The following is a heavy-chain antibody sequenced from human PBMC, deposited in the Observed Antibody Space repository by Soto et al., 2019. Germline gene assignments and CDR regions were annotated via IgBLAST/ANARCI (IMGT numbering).Heavy chain of an antibody. CDR1: GYTFTSYY. V-gene: IGHV1-46*01. J-gene: IGHJ4*02. Sequence: VASVKVSCKASGYTFTSYYMHWVRQAPGQGLEWMGIINPSGGSTSYAQKFQGRVTMTRDTSTSTVYMELSSLRSEDTAVYYCATHSSSWVFDYWGQGTLVTVSS. CDR3: ATHSSSWVFDY. D-gene: IGHD6-13*01. CDR2: INPSGGST.